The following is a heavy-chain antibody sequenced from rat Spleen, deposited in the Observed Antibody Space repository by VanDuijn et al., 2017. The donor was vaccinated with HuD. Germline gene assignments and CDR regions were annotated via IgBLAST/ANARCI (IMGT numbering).Heavy chain of an antibody. J-gene: IGHJ2*01. CDR2: ISYDGSST. D-gene: IGHD1-11*01. Sequence: EVQLVESGGGLVQPGRSMKLSCAASGFTFSNYDMAWVRQAPTKGLEWVASISYDGSSTYYRDSVKGRFTISRDNAENTVYLQMNSLRSEDTATYYCARPNYGGYRYFDYWGQGVMVTVSS. CDR3: ARPNYGGYRYFDY. CDR1: GFTFSNYD. V-gene: IGHV5-7*01.